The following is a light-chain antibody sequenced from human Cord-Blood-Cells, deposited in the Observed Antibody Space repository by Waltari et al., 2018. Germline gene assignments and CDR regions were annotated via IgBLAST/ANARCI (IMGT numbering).Light chain of an antibody. CDR3: QVWDSSSDHYV. J-gene: IGLJ1*01. CDR2: YDS. CDR1: NIGSKS. V-gene: IGLV3-21*04. Sequence: SHVLTQPPSVSVAPGKTARITCGGNNIGSKSVHWYQQKPGQATVLVIYYDSYRPSGIPGRFSGSNSGNTATLNISRVEAGNEADCYCQVWDSSSDHYVFGTGTKVTVL.